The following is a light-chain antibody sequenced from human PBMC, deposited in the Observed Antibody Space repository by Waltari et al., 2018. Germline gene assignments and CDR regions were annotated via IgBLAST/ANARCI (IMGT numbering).Light chain of an antibody. CDR3: QQYNIYSPYT. CDR2: QAS. J-gene: IGKJ2*01. Sequence: DIQLTQSPSTLSASVGDRVTITCRASPTISGWLAWYQQQPGKAPKLLIFQASNLESGVPSRFSGSGSGTDFTLTISSLQPDDFATYYCQQYNIYSPYTFGQGTRLEI. V-gene: IGKV1-5*03. CDR1: PTISGW.